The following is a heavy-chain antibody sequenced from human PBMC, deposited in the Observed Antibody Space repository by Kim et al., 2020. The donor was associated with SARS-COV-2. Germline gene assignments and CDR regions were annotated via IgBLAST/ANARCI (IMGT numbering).Heavy chain of an antibody. V-gene: IGHV1-18*04. CDR2: ISAYNGNT. CDR3: AEFSGSYKWHAFDI. D-gene: IGHD1-26*01. J-gene: IGHJ3*02. CDR1: GYTFTSYG. Sequence: ASVKVSCKASGYTFTSYGISWVRPAPGQGLEWMGWISAYNGNTNYAQKLQGRVTMTTDTSTSTAYMELRSLRSDDTAVYYCAEFSGSYKWHAFDIWGQGTMVTVSS.